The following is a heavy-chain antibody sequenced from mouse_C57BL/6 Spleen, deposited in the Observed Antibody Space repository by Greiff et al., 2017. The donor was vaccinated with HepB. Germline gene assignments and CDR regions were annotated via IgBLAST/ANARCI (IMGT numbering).Heavy chain of an antibody. CDR3: ARDHYYGSSRYAMDY. Sequence: QVQLQQSGAELARPGASVKMSCKASGYTFTSYTMHWVKQRPGQGLEWIGYINPSSGDTKYNPKFKDQATLTADKSSSTAYMQLSSLTSEDSAVYYCARDHYYGSSRYAMDYWGQGTSVTVSS. J-gene: IGHJ4*01. D-gene: IGHD1-1*01. CDR1: GYTFTSYT. CDR2: INPSSGDT. V-gene: IGHV1-4*01.